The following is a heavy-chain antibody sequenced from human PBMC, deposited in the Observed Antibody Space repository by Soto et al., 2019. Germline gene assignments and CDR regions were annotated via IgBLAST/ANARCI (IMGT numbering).Heavy chain of an antibody. CDR1: GYSFTDYH. D-gene: IGHD2-8*01. CDR3: ARGDSTDCSNGVCSFFYHHDMDV. J-gene: IGHJ6*02. CDR2: INPKSGGT. Sequence: GASVKVSGKASGYSFTDYHIHWVRQAPGQGLEWLGRINPKSGGTSTAQKLQGWVTMTTDTSISSASMELTRLTSDDTAIYYCARGDSTDCSNGVCSFFYHHDMDVWGQGTTVSVSS. V-gene: IGHV1-2*04.